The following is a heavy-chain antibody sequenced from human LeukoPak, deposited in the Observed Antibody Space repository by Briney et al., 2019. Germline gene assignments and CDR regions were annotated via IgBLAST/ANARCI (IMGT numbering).Heavy chain of an antibody. CDR1: GFTVSTNY. V-gene: IGHV3-53*01. CDR2: IYSGGST. D-gene: IGHD3-22*01. Sequence: GGSLGLSCAASGFTVSTNYMSWVRQAPGKGLEWVSVIYSGGSTYYADSVKGRFTISRDNSKNTLYLQMNSLRAEDTALYYCARHYHDSSGYYHFEYWGQGTLVTVSS. CDR3: ARHYHDSSGYYHFEY. J-gene: IGHJ4*02.